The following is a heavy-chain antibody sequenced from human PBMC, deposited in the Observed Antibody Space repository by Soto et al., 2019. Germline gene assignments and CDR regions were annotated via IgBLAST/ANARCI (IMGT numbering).Heavy chain of an antibody. CDR2: IKQDGSEK. CDR3: ARGPDYYYYGMDV. Sequence: VQLVESGGGVVQPGRSLRLSCAASGFTFSSYWMSWVRQAPGKGLEWVANIKQDGSEKYYVDSVKGRFTISRDNAKNSLYLQMNSLRAEDTAVYYCARGPDYYYYGMDVWGQGTTVTVSS. J-gene: IGHJ6*02. CDR1: GFTFSSYW. V-gene: IGHV3-7*03.